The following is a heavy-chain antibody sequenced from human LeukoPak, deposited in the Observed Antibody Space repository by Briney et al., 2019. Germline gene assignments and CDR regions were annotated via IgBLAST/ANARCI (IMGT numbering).Heavy chain of an antibody. V-gene: IGHV4-59*12. Sequence: SETLSLTCTVSGGSISSYYWSWIRQPPGKGLEWIGYIYYSGSTNYNPSLKSRVTISVDTSKNQISLKLSSVTAADTAVYYCASSPFGSNDYWGQGTLVTVSS. CDR3: ASSPFGSNDY. CDR1: GGSISSYY. CDR2: IYYSGST. J-gene: IGHJ4*02. D-gene: IGHD1-26*01.